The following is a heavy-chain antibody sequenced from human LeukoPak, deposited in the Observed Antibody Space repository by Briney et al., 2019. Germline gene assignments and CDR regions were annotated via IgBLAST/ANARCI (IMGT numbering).Heavy chain of an antibody. CDR2: ISGSGGST. D-gene: IGHD6-19*01. V-gene: IGHV3-23*01. Sequence: GGSLRLSCAASGFTFSSYAMSWVRQAPGKGLEWVSAISGSGGSTYYADSVKGRFTISRDNSKSTLYLQMNSLRAEDTAVYYCAAQWLVLGAFDIWGQGTMVTVSS. CDR1: GFTFSSYA. CDR3: AAQWLVLGAFDI. J-gene: IGHJ3*02.